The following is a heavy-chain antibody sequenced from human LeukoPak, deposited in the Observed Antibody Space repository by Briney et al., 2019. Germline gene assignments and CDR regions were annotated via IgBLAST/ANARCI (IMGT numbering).Heavy chain of an antibody. D-gene: IGHD2-15*01. V-gene: IGHV3-7*03. J-gene: IGHJ1*01. Sequence: GGSLRLSYAASGFTFSSYWMSWVRQAPGKGLEWVANIKQDGSEKYYVDSVKGRFTISRDNAKNSLYLQMNSLRAEDTAVYYCARRCSGGSCYPRAEYFQHWGQGTLVTVSS. CDR2: IKQDGSEK. CDR3: ARRCSGGSCYPRAEYFQH. CDR1: GFTFSSYW.